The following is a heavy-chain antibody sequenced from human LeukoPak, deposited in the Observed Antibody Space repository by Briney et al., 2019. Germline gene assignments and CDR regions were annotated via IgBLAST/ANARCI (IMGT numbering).Heavy chain of an antibody. V-gene: IGHV4-59*01. CDR2: IYYSGRT. J-gene: IGHJ3*02. D-gene: IGHD2-21*02. CDR1: GGSISSYY. CDR3: ARESDWDAFDI. Sequence: PSETLSLTCTVSGGSISSYYWSWIRQPPGKGLAWIGDIYYSGRTTYNPSLNSRVTISVDTSKNQFSLKLSSVTAAGTAVYYCARESDWDAFDIWGQGTMVTVSS.